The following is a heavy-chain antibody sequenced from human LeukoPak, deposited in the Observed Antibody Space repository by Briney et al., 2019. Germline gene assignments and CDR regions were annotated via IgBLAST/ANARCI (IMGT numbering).Heavy chain of an antibody. D-gene: IGHD3-3*01. CDR1: GFTFSSYG. CDR3: AKSGAAWDDFWSSTFDY. Sequence: GGSLRLSCAASGFTFSSYGMHWVRQAPGKGLEWVAVIWYDGSNKDYADSVKGRFTISRDNSKNTLYLQMNSLRAEDTAVYYCAKSGAAWDDFWSSTFDYWGQGTLVTVSS. CDR2: IWYDGSNK. V-gene: IGHV3-33*06. J-gene: IGHJ4*02.